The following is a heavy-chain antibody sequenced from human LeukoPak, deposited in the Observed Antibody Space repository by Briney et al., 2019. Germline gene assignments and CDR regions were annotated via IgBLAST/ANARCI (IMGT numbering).Heavy chain of an antibody. CDR1: GFTFRHSA. D-gene: IGHD2-2*01. CDR3: ARAMPSSTYYFDS. CDR2: ISVSDGST. Sequence: GGSLRLSCAASGFTFRHSAMNWVRQAPGKGLEWVSVISVSDGSTYYADSVRGRFTISRDNSKNTLFLQLNGLRAEDTAIYYRARAMPSSTYYFDSWGQGTLVTVSS. V-gene: IGHV3-23*01. J-gene: IGHJ4*02.